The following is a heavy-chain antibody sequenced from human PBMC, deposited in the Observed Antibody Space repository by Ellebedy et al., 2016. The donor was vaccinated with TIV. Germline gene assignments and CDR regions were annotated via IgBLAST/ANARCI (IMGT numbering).Heavy chain of an antibody. D-gene: IGHD3-3*01. J-gene: IGHJ6*02. CDR1: GYSFTSYW. CDR2: IYPGDSDT. Sequence: GEFLKISCKGSGYSFTSYWIGWVRQMPGKGLEWMGIIYPGDSDTRYCPSFQGQVTISADKSISAAYLPWSSLRASDTAMYYCARPLSPFDYYYGMDVWGQGTTVTVSS. CDR3: ARPLSPFDYYYGMDV. V-gene: IGHV5-51*01.